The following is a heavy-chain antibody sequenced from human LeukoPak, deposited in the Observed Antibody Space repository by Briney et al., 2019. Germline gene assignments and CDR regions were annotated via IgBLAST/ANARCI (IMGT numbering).Heavy chain of an antibody. J-gene: IGHJ4*02. CDR1: GGSFSGYY. CDR2: INHSGST. D-gene: IGHD3-10*01. V-gene: IGHV4-34*01. Sequence: SETLSLTCAVYGGSFSGYYWSWIRQPPGKGLEWIGEINHSGSTNYNPSLKSRVTISVDTSNNHFSLKLNSVTAADTAVYYCARVTYNGYQHFDYWGQGILVTVSS. CDR3: ARVTYNGYQHFDY.